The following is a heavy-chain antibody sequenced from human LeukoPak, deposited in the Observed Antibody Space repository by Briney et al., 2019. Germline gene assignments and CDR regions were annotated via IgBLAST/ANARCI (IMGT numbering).Heavy chain of an antibody. Sequence: ASVKVSCKASGYTFTGYYMHWVRQAPGQGLEWMGWINPNSGGTNYAQKFQGRVTMTRDTSISTAYMELSRLRSDDTAVYYCARDRTYCGSDCYSAGFDPWGQGTLVTVSS. V-gene: IGHV1-2*02. D-gene: IGHD2-21*02. CDR1: GYTFTGYY. CDR2: INPNSGGT. CDR3: ARDRTYCGSDCYSAGFDP. J-gene: IGHJ5*02.